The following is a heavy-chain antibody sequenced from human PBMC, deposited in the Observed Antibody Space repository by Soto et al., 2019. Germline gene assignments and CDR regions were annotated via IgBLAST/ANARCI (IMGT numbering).Heavy chain of an antibody. J-gene: IGHJ6*02. CDR2: KSAYNGTT. Sequence: VASVKVSCKASGYTFTSYGISWVRHPPGQGLQSMGWKSAYNGTTNYAQKLQGRVTMTTDTSTSTAYMELRSLRSEETAVYYCARMIWGLGVSCSGGSCPYYYGTDVWGQGSTV. V-gene: IGHV1-18*01. D-gene: IGHD2-15*01. CDR3: ARMIWGLGVSCSGGSCPYYYGTDV. CDR1: GYTFTSYG.